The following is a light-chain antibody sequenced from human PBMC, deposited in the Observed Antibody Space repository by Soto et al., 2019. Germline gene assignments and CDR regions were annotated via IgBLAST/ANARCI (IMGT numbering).Light chain of an antibody. Sequence: QSVLTQPASVSGSPGQSITISCTVTSSDVGDYKYVSWYQQHPGKAPKLMIYEVSYRPSGVSNRFSGSKSGNTASLTISGLQAEDEADYYCTSYTSSSTYVFGTGTKVTVL. V-gene: IGLV2-14*01. CDR3: TSYTSSSTYV. CDR2: EVS. J-gene: IGLJ1*01. CDR1: SSDVGDYKY.